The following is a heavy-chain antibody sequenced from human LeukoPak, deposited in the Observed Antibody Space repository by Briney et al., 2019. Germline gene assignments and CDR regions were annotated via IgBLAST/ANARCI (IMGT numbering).Heavy chain of an antibody. CDR1: GGSISSGGYS. CDR2: IYHSGST. Sequence: PSETLSLTCAVSGGSISSGGYSWSWIRQPPGKGLEWIGYIYHSGSTYYNPSLKSRVTISIDRSKNQFSLKLSSVTAADTAVYYCARDQDTIWGQGTMVTVSS. J-gene: IGHJ3*02. D-gene: IGHD5-18*01. CDR3: ARDQDTI. V-gene: IGHV4-30-2*01.